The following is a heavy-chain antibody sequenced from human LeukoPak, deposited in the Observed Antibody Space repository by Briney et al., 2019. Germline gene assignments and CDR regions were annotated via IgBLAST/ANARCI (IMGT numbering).Heavy chain of an antibody. D-gene: IGHD6-19*01. Sequence: GGSLRLSCAASGFTFSSYAMSWVRQAPGKGLVWVSRINSDGSSTSYADSVKGRFTISRDNAKNTLYLQMNSLRAEDTAVYYCAREEQWPVLNYYYGMDVWGKGTTVTVSS. J-gene: IGHJ6*04. V-gene: IGHV3-74*01. CDR1: GFTFSSYA. CDR2: INSDGSST. CDR3: AREEQWPVLNYYYGMDV.